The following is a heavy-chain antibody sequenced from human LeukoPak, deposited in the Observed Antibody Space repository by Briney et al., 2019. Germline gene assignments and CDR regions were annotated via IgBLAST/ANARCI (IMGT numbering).Heavy chain of an antibody. CDR1: GGSFSGYY. CDR3: ARPHRVRATVTTYGMDV. V-gene: IGHV4-34*01. J-gene: IGHJ6*02. D-gene: IGHD4-17*01. CDR2: INHSGST. Sequence: PSETLSLTCAVYGGSFSGYYWSWIRQPPGKGLEWIGEINHSGSTNYNPSLKSRVTISVDTSKNQFSLKLSSVTAADTAVYYCARPHRVRATVTTYGMDVWGQGTTVTVSS.